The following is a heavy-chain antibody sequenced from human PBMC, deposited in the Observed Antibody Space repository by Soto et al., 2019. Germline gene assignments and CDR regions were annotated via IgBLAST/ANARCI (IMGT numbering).Heavy chain of an antibody. CDR2: ISGSGGST. CDR3: AKDKQQLGYYYYGMDV. CDR1: GFTFSSYA. J-gene: IGHJ6*02. V-gene: IGHV3-23*01. Sequence: LRLSCAASGFTFSSYAMSWVRQAPGKGLEWVSAISGSGGSTYYADSVKGRFTISRDNSKNTLYLQMNSLRAEDTAVYYCAKDKQQLGYYYYGMDVWGQGTTVTVS. D-gene: IGHD6-13*01.